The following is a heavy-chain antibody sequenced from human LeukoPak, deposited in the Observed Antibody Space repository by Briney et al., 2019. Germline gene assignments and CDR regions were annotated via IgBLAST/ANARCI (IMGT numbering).Heavy chain of an antibody. J-gene: IGHJ3*02. CDR2: IRGDNGAT. CDR1: GFTFTTYA. CDR3: TRDQATFDI. V-gene: IGHV1-18*01. Sequence: GASVKVSCKASGFTFTTYASWVRQAPGQGLEWMGWIRGDNGATFYAHELRGRLTMTTDTSTSTVYMELRSLKSDDTAMYYCTRDQATFDIWGQGTMVTVTS.